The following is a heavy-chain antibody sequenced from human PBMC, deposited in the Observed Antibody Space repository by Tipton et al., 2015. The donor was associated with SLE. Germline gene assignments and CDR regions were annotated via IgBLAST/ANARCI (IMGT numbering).Heavy chain of an antibody. Sequence: SLRLSCAASGFTFSDYFMSWIRQAPGKGLEVVSYISSSGSTIYFADSVKGRFTISSDNANNSPYLQMNSLRAEDTAVYYCARAVLYGSGFDHWGQGTLVTVSS. CDR1: GFTFSDYF. J-gene: IGHJ5*02. CDR3: ARAVLYGSGFDH. CDR2: ISSSGSTI. D-gene: IGHD3-10*01. V-gene: IGHV3-11*04.